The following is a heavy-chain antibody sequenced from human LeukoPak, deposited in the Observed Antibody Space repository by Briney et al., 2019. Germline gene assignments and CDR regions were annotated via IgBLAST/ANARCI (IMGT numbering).Heavy chain of an antibody. Sequence: ASVKVSCKASGYTFTSYDINWVRQATGQGLEWMGWMNPNSGNTGYAQKFQGRVTMTRNTSISTAYMELSSLRSEDTAAYYCARGPKSLWFGDTRVIFDYWGQGTLVTVSS. CDR1: GYTFTSYD. CDR3: ARGPKSLWFGDTRVIFDY. CDR2: MNPNSGNT. V-gene: IGHV1-8*01. D-gene: IGHD3-10*01. J-gene: IGHJ4*02.